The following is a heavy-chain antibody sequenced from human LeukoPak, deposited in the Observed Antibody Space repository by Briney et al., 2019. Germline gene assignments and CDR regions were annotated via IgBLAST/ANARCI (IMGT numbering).Heavy chain of an antibody. CDR2: IYTGGST. Sequence: QSGGSLRLSCAASGFTVSNNYMNWVRQAPGKGLEWVSIIYTGGSTNYADSVKGRFTISRDNSKNTLYLQMNSLRGEDTAVYYCARGLSKYYFDFRGQGTLVTVSS. V-gene: IGHV3-53*01. J-gene: IGHJ4*02. CDR1: GFTVSNNY. CDR3: ARGLSKYYFDF.